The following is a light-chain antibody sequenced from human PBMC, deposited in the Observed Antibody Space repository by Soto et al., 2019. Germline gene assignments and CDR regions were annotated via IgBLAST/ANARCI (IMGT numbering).Light chain of an antibody. CDR3: QQYGSSPYT. V-gene: IGKV3-20*01. Sequence: EIVLTQSPGTLSLSPGERATLSCRASQSISNYLAWYQQRPGQSPRLLIYAASSRATGVPDRFSGGGSATDFTLTISRLEPEDFAVYYCQQYGSSPYTFGQGTRLEIK. CDR1: QSISNY. CDR2: AAS. J-gene: IGKJ5*01.